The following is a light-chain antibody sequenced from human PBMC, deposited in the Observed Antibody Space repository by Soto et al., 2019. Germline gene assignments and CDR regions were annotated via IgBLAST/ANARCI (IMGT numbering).Light chain of an antibody. J-gene: IGKJ4*01. CDR1: QNIRVY. CDR2: ATS. CDR3: QMYTSAPPRFT. V-gene: IGKV1-39*01. Sequence: DIQMTQSPSSLSASVGDRVTITCRASQNIRVYLNWYQQKPGKAPKPLIYATSTLLSGVPSRFSGSGSGTDFALTISSLQPEDVATYYCQMYTSAPPRFTFGGGTKVEIK.